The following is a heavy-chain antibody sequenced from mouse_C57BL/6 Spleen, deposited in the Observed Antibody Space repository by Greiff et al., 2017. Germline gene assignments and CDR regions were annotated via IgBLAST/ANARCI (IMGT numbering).Heavy chain of an antibody. Sequence: VKLMESGPGLVAPSQSLSISCNVSGFSLTSYGVDWVRQSPGKGLEWLGVIWGVGSTNYNAALKSRLSISTDNSKSQVFLKMNSLQTDDTAMYYCASLDYDGQFAYWGQGTLVTVSA. J-gene: IGHJ3*01. CDR1: GFSLTSYG. D-gene: IGHD2-4*01. CDR3: ASLDYDGQFAY. CDR2: IWGVGST. V-gene: IGHV2-6*01.